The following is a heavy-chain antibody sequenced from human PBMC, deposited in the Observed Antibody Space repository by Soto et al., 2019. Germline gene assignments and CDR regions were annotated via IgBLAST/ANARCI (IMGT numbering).Heavy chain of an antibody. CDR3: AKEVSLGSTVDLGY. V-gene: IGHV3-23*01. Sequence: GGSVRLSCAASGLTFSIFAMSWVRQSPGKGLEWVSTISGSGGSTYYADAVKGRFTISRDNSMGTLYLQMKSLRVEDTAIYYCAKEVSLGSTVDLGYWGQGALVTVSS. CDR1: GLTFSIFA. CDR2: ISGSGGST. J-gene: IGHJ4*02. D-gene: IGHD7-27*01.